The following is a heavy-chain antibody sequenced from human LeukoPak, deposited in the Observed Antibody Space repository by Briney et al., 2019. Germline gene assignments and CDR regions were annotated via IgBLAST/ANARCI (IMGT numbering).Heavy chain of an antibody. CDR3: AKEGAAGKLDY. CDR1: GFTFSTSG. J-gene: IGHJ4*02. V-gene: IGHV3-30*02. D-gene: IGHD6-13*01. Sequence: GGSLRLSCAASGFTFSTSGIHWVREAPGKGLEWVAFIRYGSTKLYADSVKGRFTISRDNSKNTLWLQMNSVRTEDTAVYYCAKEGAAGKLDYWGQGTLVTVSS. CDR2: IRYGSTK.